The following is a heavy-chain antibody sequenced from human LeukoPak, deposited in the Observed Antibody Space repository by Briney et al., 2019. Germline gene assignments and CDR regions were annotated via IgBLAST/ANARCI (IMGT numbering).Heavy chain of an antibody. CDR3: ARSPGYCRGGSCYYYYAMDV. J-gene: IGHJ6*02. Sequence: PGGSLRLSCVASGFTFSDCTMKWVRQAPGKGLEWVSTFSRSSDIYYADSVKGRFTISRDSAKNSLYLQMNSLRDEDTAVYYCARSPGYCRGGSCYYYYAMDVWGQGTTVTVSS. CDR1: GFTFSDCT. D-gene: IGHD2-15*01. V-gene: IGHV3-69-1*01. CDR2: FSRSSDI.